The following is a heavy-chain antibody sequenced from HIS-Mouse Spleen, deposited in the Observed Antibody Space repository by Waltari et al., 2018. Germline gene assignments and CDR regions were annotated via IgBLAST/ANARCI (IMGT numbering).Heavy chain of an antibody. Sequence: QLQLQESGPGLVKPSETLSLTCTVSGGSIRSSSYYWAWIRQPQGKGLEWIGSIYYSGSTYYNPSLKSRVTISVDTSKNQFSLKLSSVTAADTAVYYCAREFGLLPPISSRDYDAFDIWGQGTMVTVSS. V-gene: IGHV4-39*07. CDR3: AREFGLLPPISSRDYDAFDI. CDR2: IYYSGST. D-gene: IGHD3-10*01. J-gene: IGHJ3*02. CDR1: GGSIRSSSYY.